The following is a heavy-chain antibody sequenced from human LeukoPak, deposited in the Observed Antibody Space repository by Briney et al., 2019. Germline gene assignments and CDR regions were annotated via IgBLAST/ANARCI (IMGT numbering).Heavy chain of an antibody. CDR1: GFTFRSYG. CDR2: IWYDGSKK. D-gene: IGHD3-10*01. J-gene: IGHJ4*02. CDR3: ARVAGHDIRGLITYYFDD. V-gene: IGHV3-33*01. Sequence: GGSLRLSCAASGFTFRSYGMQWVRQAPGKGLEWVAIIWYDGSKKYYSDSVKGRFTISRDNSKSTLYLQMNSLGAEDTAVYYCARVAGHDIRGLITYYFDDWGQGTLVTVSS.